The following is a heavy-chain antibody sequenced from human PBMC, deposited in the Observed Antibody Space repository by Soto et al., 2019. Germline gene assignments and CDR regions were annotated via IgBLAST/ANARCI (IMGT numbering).Heavy chain of an antibody. D-gene: IGHD4-4*01. J-gene: IGHJ6*02. CDR3: ARPISNFGYYYYAMDV. CDR1: GYTFSDYC. Sequence: GESLNLSCTVPGYTFSDYCMGWVRPLPGKGLEWMGIIYPGDSDTRYSPSFQGHVTITVDKSTNTAYLQWNTLRASDTAMYYCARPISNFGYYYYAMDVWGQGTRVTVSS. CDR2: IYPGDSDT. V-gene: IGHV5-51*01.